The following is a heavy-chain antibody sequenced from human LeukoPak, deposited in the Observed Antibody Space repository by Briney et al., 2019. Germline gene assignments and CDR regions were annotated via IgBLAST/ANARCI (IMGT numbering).Heavy chain of an antibody. CDR3: AILEIGCTNGVCYTVDY. Sequence: TSETLSLTCTISGGSVSDYYWSWIRQSPGKGLEWIGYIYHTGSTSYSPSLKSRVTISVDTSKNQFSLKLSSVTAADTAVYYCAILEIGCTNGVCYTVDYWGQGTLVTVSS. D-gene: IGHD2-8*01. CDR2: IYHTGST. CDR1: GGSVSDYY. J-gene: IGHJ4*02. V-gene: IGHV4-59*02.